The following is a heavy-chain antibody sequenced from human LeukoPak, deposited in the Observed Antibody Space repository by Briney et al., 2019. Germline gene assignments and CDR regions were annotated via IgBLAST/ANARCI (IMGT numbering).Heavy chain of an antibody. J-gene: IGHJ4*02. V-gene: IGHV4-4*07. CDR3: ARVWRSSSSPYYFDY. Sequence: SETLSLTCAVSGGSISSYYWNWIRQPAGKGLEWIGRIHTSGSTNYNPSLKSRVTMSVDTSRNQFSLKLNSVTAADTAVYYCARVWRSSSSPYYFDYWGQGTLVTVSS. CDR2: IHTSGST. D-gene: IGHD6-13*01. CDR1: GGSISSYY.